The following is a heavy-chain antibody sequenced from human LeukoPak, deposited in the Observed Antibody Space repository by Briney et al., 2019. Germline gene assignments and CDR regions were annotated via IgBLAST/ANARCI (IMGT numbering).Heavy chain of an antibody. J-gene: IGHJ4*02. D-gene: IGHD3-22*01. CDR2: IYYSGST. Sequence: SETLSLTCTVSGGSISSGDYYWSWIRQPPGKGLEWIGYIYYSGSTNYNPSLKSRVTISVDTSKNQFSLKLSSVTAADTAVYYCAKFPPDYYDSSGYHLTGYWGQGTLVTVSS. CDR3: AKFPPDYYDSSGYHLTGY. CDR1: GGSISSGDYY. V-gene: IGHV4-61*08.